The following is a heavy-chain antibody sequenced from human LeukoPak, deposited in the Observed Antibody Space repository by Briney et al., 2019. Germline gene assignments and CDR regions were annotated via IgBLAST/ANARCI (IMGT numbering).Heavy chain of an antibody. V-gene: IGHV3-30*02. Sequence: GGSLRLSCAASGFTFNTYGMHWVRQAPGKGLEWVAFIRFDGSNKYYADSVKGRFTISRDNSKNTLYLQMNSLRTEDTAVYYCAPRGYGGNLSGFVGDYWGQGTLVTVSS. J-gene: IGHJ4*02. CDR1: GFTFNTYG. CDR3: APRGYGGNLSGFVGDY. D-gene: IGHD4-23*01. CDR2: IRFDGSNK.